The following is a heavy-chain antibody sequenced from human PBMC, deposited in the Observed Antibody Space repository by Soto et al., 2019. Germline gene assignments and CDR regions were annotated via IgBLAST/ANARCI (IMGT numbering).Heavy chain of an antibody. CDR1: GFTVSSNY. D-gene: IGHD6-13*01. J-gene: IGHJ5*02. CDR2: IYSGGST. V-gene: IGHV3-53*01. Sequence: PGGSLRLSCAASGFTVSSNYMSWVRQAPGKGLEWVGVIYSGGSTYYADSVKGRFTISRDNSKNTLYLQMNSLRAEGTAAYYCARVRSSSWYNWFDPWGQGALLTVSS. CDR3: ARVRSSSWYNWFDP.